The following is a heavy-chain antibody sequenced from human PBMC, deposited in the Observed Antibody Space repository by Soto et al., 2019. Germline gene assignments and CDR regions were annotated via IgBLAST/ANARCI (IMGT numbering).Heavy chain of an antibody. Sequence: QVQLQESGPGLVKPSGTLSLTCAVSGDSISSSNWWSWVRQPPGKGLEWIGEIYHSGSTNYNPSLKXRXTXSXXKSKNQCSLNLNSVTAADTAVYYCARHSGSYFRDYWGQGTLVTVSS. CDR3: ARHSGSYFRDY. V-gene: IGHV4-4*02. CDR1: GDSISSSNW. D-gene: IGHD1-26*01. J-gene: IGHJ4*02. CDR2: IYHSGST.